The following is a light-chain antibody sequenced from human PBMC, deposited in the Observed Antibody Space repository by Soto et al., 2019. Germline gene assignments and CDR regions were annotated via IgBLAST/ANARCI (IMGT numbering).Light chain of an antibody. J-gene: IGKJ4*01. Sequence: DIQITQSPSSLSASVGDRVTITCRSSQGIRNNLGWYQQKPGKAPKCLISAASTLQSGVPSRFSGSGSGTEFTLTISSLQPEDLATYFCLQHDTYPLTFGGGTKVDIK. CDR2: AAS. CDR3: LQHDTYPLT. V-gene: IGKV1-17*01. CDR1: QGIRNN.